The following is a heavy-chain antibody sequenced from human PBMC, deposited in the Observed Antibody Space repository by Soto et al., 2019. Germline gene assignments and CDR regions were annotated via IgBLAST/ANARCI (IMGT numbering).Heavy chain of an antibody. D-gene: IGHD1-1*01. CDR3: VRDGTKTLRDWFDP. J-gene: IGHJ5*02. V-gene: IGHV4-4*07. CDR2: IYATGTT. Sequence: ETLSLTCTVSGASISGFYWSWIRKSAGKGLEWIGRIYATGTTDYNPSLKSRVMMSVDTSKKQFSLKLRSVTAADTAVYYCVRDGTKTLRDWFDPLGQGSSVTVSS. CDR1: GASISGFY.